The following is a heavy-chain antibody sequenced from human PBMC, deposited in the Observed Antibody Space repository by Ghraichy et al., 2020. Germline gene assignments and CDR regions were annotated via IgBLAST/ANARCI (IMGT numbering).Heavy chain of an antibody. CDR2: IYPSGIT. J-gene: IGHJ4*02. V-gene: IGHV4-4*07. Sequence: SETLSLTCTVSGGSMSSRYWSWIRQTAGKGLEWIGRIYPSGITNYNPSLKTRVTMSVDTSNNQFSLQLSSVTAADTAVYYCARDLGNGINIDYWGQGTLVTVSS. CDR1: GGSMSSRY. CDR3: ARDLGNGINIDY. D-gene: IGHD2-8*01.